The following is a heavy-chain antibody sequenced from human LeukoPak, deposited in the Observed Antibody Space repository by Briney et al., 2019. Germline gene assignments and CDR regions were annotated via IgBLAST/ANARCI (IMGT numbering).Heavy chain of an antibody. CDR1: GYTFTSYG. Sequence: ASVKVSCKASGYTFTSYGINWVRQATGQGLEWMGWMNPNSGNTGYAQKFQGRGTMTRNTSISTAYMELSSLRSEDTAVYYCARGGSVDDFWKRLGYYYSYMDVWGKGTTVTVSS. CDR2: MNPNSGNT. D-gene: IGHD3-3*01. J-gene: IGHJ6*03. CDR3: ARGGSVDDFWKRLGYYYSYMDV. V-gene: IGHV1-8*01.